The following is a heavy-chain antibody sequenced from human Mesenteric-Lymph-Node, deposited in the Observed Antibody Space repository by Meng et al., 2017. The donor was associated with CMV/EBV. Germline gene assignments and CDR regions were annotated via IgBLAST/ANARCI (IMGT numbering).Heavy chain of an antibody. CDR1: GFTFSSYW. Sequence: GGSLRLSCAASGFTFSSYWMSWVRQAPGKGLEWVSVIYTAGGTHYADSVKGRFTISRDNSKNTLYLQMNSLRAEDTAIYFCAGGSSDYFSLDYWGQGTLVTVSS. D-gene: IGHD6-25*01. J-gene: IGHJ4*02. CDR3: AGGSSDYFSLDY. V-gene: IGHV3-53*01. CDR2: IYTAGGT.